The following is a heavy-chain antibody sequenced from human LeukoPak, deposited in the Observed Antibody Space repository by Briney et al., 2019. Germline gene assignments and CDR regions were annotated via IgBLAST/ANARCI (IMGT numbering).Heavy chain of an antibody. CDR3: AKPHFGTYYSLDY. CDR1: GFTFSSYA. CDR2: ISGSGGST. V-gene: IGHV3-23*01. J-gene: IGHJ4*02. D-gene: IGHD1-26*01. Sequence: GGSLRLSCAASGFTFSSYAMSWVRQAPGKGLEWVSAISGSGGSTYYADSVKGRFTISRDNSKNTLYLQMSSLRAEDTAVYYCAKPHFGTYYSLDYWGQGTLVTVSS.